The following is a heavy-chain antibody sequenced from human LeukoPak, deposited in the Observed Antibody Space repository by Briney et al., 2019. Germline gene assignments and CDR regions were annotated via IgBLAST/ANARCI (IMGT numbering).Heavy chain of an antibody. V-gene: IGHV4-59*08. CDR1: GGSISSYY. CDR3: ARHVGYCSSTSCYTFDY. D-gene: IGHD2-2*02. Sequence: SSETLSLTCTVSGGSISSYYWSWIRQPPGKGLEWIGYIYYSGSTNYNPSLKSRVTISVDTSKNQFSLKLSSVTAADTAVYYCARHVGYCSSTSCYTFDYWGQGTLVTVSS. J-gene: IGHJ4*02. CDR2: IYYSGST.